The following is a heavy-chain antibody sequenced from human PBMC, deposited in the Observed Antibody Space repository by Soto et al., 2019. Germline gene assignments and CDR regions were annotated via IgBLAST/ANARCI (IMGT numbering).Heavy chain of an antibody. V-gene: IGHV1-69*13. CDR3: ARGVATTAFGGYYYYYGMDV. D-gene: IGHD4-17*01. CDR1: GGTFSSYA. Sequence: ASVKVSCKASGGTFSSYAISWVRQAPGQGLEWMGGIIPIFGTANYAQKFQGRVTITADESTSTAYMELSSLRSEDTAVYYCARGVATTAFGGYYYYYGMDVWDQGTTVTVSS. J-gene: IGHJ6*02. CDR2: IIPIFGTA.